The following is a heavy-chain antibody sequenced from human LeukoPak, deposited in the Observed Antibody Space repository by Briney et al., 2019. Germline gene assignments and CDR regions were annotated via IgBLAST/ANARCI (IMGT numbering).Heavy chain of an antibody. V-gene: IGHV3-23*01. CDR1: GFTFSSYA. D-gene: IGHD4-17*01. J-gene: IGHJ4*02. CDR2: ISGGGGST. Sequence: GGSLRLSCAASGFTFSSYAMSWVRQAPGKGLEWVSAISGGGGSTYYADSVKGRFTISRDNSKNTLYLQMNSLRAEDRAVYYCAKDGGVYGAWDYWGQGTLVTVSS. CDR3: AKDGGVYGAWDY.